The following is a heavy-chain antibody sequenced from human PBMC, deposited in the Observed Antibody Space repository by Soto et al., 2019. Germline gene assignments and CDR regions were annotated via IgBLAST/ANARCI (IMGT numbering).Heavy chain of an antibody. J-gene: IGHJ6*02. V-gene: IGHV3-30-3*01. Sequence: GGSLRLSCVASGFTFDTYGIHWVRQAPGKGLQWVALISYEGSNTYYADSVRGRFTISRDNSKNTLYLQMNTLRPEDTGLYYCARVTPGNNLYYFSGLDFWGQGTSVTVS. CDR3: ARVTPGNNLYYFSGLDF. D-gene: IGHD1-1*01. CDR2: ISYEGSNT. CDR1: GFTFDTYG.